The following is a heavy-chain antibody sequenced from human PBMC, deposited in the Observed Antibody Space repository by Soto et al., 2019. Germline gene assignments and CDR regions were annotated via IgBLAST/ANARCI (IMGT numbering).Heavy chain of an antibody. J-gene: IGHJ6*02. V-gene: IGHV3-30-3*01. Sequence: GGSLRLSCVASGFTFDTYGIHWVRQAPGKGLQWVALISYEGSNTYYADSVRGRFTISRDNSKNTLYLQMNTLRPEDTGLYYCARVTPGNNLYYFSGLDFWGQGTSVTVS. CDR3: ARVTPGNNLYYFSGLDF. D-gene: IGHD1-1*01. CDR2: ISYEGSNT. CDR1: GFTFDTYG.